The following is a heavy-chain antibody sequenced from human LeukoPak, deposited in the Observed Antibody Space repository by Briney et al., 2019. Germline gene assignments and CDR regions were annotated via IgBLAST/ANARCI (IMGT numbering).Heavy chain of an antibody. D-gene: IGHD4-17*01. J-gene: IGHJ6*03. CDR2: IYPADSDT. V-gene: IGHV5-51*01. CDR3: ARHLNGDKQYHMDV. Sequence: GESLKISCKGSGYSFTSSWIGWVRQMPGKGLEWMGIIYPADSDTRYSPSFQGQVTMSADKSISTAYLQWSSLKASDTATYYCARHLNGDKQYHMDVWGKGTTVTVSS. CDR1: GYSFTSSW.